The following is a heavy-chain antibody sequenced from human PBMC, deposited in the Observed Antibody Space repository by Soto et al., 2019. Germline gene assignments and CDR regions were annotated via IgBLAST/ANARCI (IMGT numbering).Heavy chain of an antibody. J-gene: IGHJ4*02. CDR2: ISGSGGST. Sequence: GGSLRLSCAASGFTFSSYAMSMSWVRQAPGKGLEWVSAISGSGGSTYYADSVKGRFTISRDNAKNTLYLQMNSLRAEDTAVYYCARDRRIAAAADFYFDSWGQGT. V-gene: IGHV3-23*01. CDR1: GFTFSSYA. CDR3: ARDRRIAAAADFYFDS. D-gene: IGHD6-13*01.